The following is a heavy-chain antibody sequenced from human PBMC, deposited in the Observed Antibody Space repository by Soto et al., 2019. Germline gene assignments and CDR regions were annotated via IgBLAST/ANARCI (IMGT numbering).Heavy chain of an antibody. D-gene: IGHD1-26*01. CDR1: GYTFTSYD. V-gene: IGHV1-8*01. J-gene: IGHJ6*03. CDR2: MNPNSGNT. Sequence: ASVKVSCKASGYTFTSYDINWVRQATGQGLEWMGWMNPNSGNTGYAQKFQGRVTMTRNTSISTAYMELSSLRSEDTAVYYCARALRGRNYYYYMDVRGKGTTVTVSS. CDR3: ARALRGRNYYYYMDV.